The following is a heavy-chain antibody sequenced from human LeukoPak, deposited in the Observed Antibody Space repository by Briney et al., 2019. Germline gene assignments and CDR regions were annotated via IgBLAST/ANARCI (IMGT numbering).Heavy chain of an antibody. Sequence: SETLSLTCTVSGGSISSGYYWAWIRQPPGKGLEWIGKIYHNGNTYYNPSLKGRVTISVDTSKNQFSLKLSSVTAADTALYYCAREFTEYYYDSSKASYWGQGTLVTVSS. J-gene: IGHJ4*02. CDR3: AREFTEYYYDSSKASY. V-gene: IGHV4-38-2*02. D-gene: IGHD3-22*01. CDR1: GGSISSGYY. CDR2: IYHNGNT.